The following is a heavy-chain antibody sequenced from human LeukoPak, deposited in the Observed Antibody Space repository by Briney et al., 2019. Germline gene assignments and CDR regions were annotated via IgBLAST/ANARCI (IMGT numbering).Heavy chain of an antibody. CDR1: GGSISSYY. CDR2: IYYSGST. Sequence: PSETLSLTCTVSGGSISSYYWSWIRQSPGKGLEWIGYIYYSGSTNYNPSLKSRVTISVDTSKNQFSLKLSSVTAADTAVYYCARVRAGALYYYGMDVWGQGTTVTVSS. J-gene: IGHJ6*02. D-gene: IGHD3-10*01. V-gene: IGHV4-59*01. CDR3: ARVRAGALYYYGMDV.